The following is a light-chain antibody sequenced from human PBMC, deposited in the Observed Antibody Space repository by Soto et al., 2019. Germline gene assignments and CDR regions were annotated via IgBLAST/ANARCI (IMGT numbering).Light chain of an antibody. J-gene: IGLJ1*01. CDR1: GNDVGAYND. V-gene: IGLV2-11*01. CDR3: CSYAGGYTYL. Sequence: QSALTQPRSVSGSPGQSVTISCTGSGNDVGAYNDVSWYQQHPGRPPILMIYDVARWPSGVPDRFSGSKSGNTASLTISGLQAEDEADYFCCSYAGGYTYLFGTGTKVTIL. CDR2: DVA.